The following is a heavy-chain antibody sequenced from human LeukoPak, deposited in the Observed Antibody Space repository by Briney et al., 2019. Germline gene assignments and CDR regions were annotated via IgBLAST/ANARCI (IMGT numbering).Heavy chain of an antibody. CDR3: AKGPTTIDAFDI. V-gene: IGHV3-23*01. Sequence: PGGSLRLSCAASGFTFSDYAMSWVRQAPGKGLEWVSTIRGSGGSTYYADSVKGRFTISRDNSKNTLYLQMNSLRVEDTAVYFCAKGPTTIDAFDIWGQGTMVTVSS. D-gene: IGHD4-17*01. J-gene: IGHJ3*02. CDR1: GFTFSDYA. CDR2: IRGSGGST.